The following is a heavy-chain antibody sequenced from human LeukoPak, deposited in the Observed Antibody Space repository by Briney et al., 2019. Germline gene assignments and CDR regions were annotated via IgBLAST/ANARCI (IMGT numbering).Heavy chain of an antibody. V-gene: IGHV4-39*01. CDR1: GGSISSSSYY. D-gene: IGHD3-22*01. J-gene: IGHJ5*02. Sequence: SETLSPTCTVSGGSISSSSYYWGWIRQPPGKGLEWIGSIYYSGSTYYNPSLKSRVTISVDTSKNQFSLKLSSVTAADTAVYYCARKQYYYDSSGYSNWFDPWGQGTLVTVSS. CDR3: ARKQYYYDSSGYSNWFDP. CDR2: IYYSGST.